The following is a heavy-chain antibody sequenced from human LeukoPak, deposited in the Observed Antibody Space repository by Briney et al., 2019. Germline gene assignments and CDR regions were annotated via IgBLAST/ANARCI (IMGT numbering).Heavy chain of an antibody. Sequence: GGSLRLSCAASGFTFSSYWMHWVRQAPGKGLVWVSRINSDGSSTSYADSVKGRFTISRDNAKNSLYLQMNSLRAEDTAVYYCARESHSSGWYDWFDPWGQGTLVTVSS. D-gene: IGHD6-19*01. CDR3: ARESHSSGWYDWFDP. J-gene: IGHJ5*02. CDR1: GFTFSSYW. V-gene: IGHV3-74*01. CDR2: INSDGSST.